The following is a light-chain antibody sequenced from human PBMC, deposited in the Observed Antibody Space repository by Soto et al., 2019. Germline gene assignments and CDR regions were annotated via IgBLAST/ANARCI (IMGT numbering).Light chain of an antibody. CDR1: SSDIGAYDY. V-gene: IGLV2-14*01. CDR3: SSYTTRGTLNYV. CDR2: EVS. Sequence: QSALTQPASVSASPGQPITISCTGTSSDIGAYDYVSWYQQHPGKAPKLMIYEVSHRPSGISHRFSASKSGNTASLTISGLQAEDEADYYCSSYTTRGTLNYVFGSGTKVTVL. J-gene: IGLJ1*01.